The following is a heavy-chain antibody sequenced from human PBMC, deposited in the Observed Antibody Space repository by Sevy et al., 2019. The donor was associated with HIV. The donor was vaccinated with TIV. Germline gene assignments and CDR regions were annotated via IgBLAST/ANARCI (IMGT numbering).Heavy chain of an antibody. J-gene: IGHJ4*02. Sequence: GVSLRLSCAASGFTFSTYGMHWVRQAPGKGLEWVAVMWFDGSNTYYADSVKGRFTISRDIAKNTLHLQMNSLRAEDTAVYYCARDLEFYDYGDYGPAFMPDYWGQRTLVTVSS. V-gene: IGHV3-33*01. CDR1: GFTFSTYG. D-gene: IGHD4-17*01. CDR2: MWFDGSNT. CDR3: ARDLEFYDYGDYGPAFMPDY.